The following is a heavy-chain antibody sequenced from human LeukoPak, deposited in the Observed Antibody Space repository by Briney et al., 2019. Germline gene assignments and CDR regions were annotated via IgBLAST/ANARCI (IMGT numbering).Heavy chain of an antibody. Sequence: SETLSLTCTVSGGSISSSSYYWGWIRQPPGKGLEWIGSIYYSGSTYYNPSLKSRVTISVDTSKNQFSLKLSSVTAADTAVYYCARDSPIPAAGNWFDPWGQGTLVTVSS. V-gene: IGHV4-39*07. CDR2: IYYSGST. CDR3: ARDSPIPAAGNWFDP. D-gene: IGHD6-13*01. CDR1: GGSISSSSYY. J-gene: IGHJ5*02.